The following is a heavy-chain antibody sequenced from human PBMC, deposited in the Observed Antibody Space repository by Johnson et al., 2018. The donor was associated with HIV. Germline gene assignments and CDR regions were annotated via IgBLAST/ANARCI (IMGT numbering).Heavy chain of an antibody. Sequence: QVQLVESGGGLVQPGGSLRLSCAASGFTVSSYAMHWVRQAPGKGLEWVAVISYDGSNKYYADSVKGRFTISRDNSKNTLYLQMNSLRREDTAVYYCARGVRNSYGYLLGTFDIWGQGTMVTVSS. J-gene: IGHJ3*02. V-gene: IGHV3-30*14. CDR3: ARGVRNSYGYLLGTFDI. D-gene: IGHD5-18*01. CDR2: ISYDGSNK. CDR1: GFTVSSYA.